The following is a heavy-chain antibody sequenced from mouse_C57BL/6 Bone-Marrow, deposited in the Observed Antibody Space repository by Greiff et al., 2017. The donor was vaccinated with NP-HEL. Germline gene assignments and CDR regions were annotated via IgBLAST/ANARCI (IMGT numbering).Heavy chain of an antibody. J-gene: IGHJ1*03. D-gene: IGHD1-1*01. CDR3: ARFITTVVRYFDV. V-gene: IGHV1-55*01. CDR2: IYPGSGST. Sequence: QVQLQQPGAELVKPGASVKMSCKASGYTFTSYWITWVKQRPGQGLAWIGDIYPGSGSTNYNEKFKSKATLTVDTSSSTAYMQLSSLTSEDSAVYYCARFITTVVRYFDVWGTGTTVTVSS. CDR1: GYTFTSYW.